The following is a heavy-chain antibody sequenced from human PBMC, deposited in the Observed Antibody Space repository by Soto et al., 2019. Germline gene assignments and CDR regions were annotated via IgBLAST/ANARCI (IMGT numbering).Heavy chain of an antibody. CDR2: ISWDSGTI. CDR1: GFTFDDYA. J-gene: IGHJ6*01. CDR3: AKDMRGGSSSSRYYYGVDV. V-gene: IGHV3-9*01. D-gene: IGHD6-13*01. Sequence: HPGGSLRLSCAASGFTFDDYAMHWVRQAPGKGLEWVSGISWDSGTIASVASVKARFTISRDNAKNSLYLQMNSLRAEDTALYYCAKDMRGGSSSSRYYYGVDVWGQGNTVTVSS.